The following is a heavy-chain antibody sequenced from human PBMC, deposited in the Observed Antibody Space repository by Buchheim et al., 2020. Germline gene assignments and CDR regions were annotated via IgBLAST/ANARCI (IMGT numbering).Heavy chain of an antibody. CDR2: MYSNGNT. Sequence: QVQLQESGPGLVKPSETLSLSCTVSGGSVSSAGYYWSWIRQPPGKGLEWIGYMYSNGNTNYRPSLKSRVTISVATSKNQFSLKLSSVTAADTAMYYCASVDLVCTTTRCSIMDVWGKGTT. V-gene: IGHV4-61*08. CDR1: GGSVSSAGYY. CDR3: ASVDLVCTTTRCSIMDV. J-gene: IGHJ6*03. D-gene: IGHD2-2*01.